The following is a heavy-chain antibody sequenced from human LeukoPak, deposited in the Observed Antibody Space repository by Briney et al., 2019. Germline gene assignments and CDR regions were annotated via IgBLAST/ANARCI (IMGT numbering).Heavy chain of an antibody. CDR2: IGTAGDT. J-gene: IGHJ3*02. V-gene: IGHV3-13*01. CDR1: GFTFSSYD. D-gene: IGHD5-24*01. Sequence: GGSLSLSCAASGFTFSSYDMHWVRQATGKGLEWVSAIGTAGDTYYPGSVKGRFTISRENAKNSLYLQMNSLRAGDTAVYYCAREMATISGENAFDIWGQGTMVTVSS. CDR3: AREMATISGENAFDI.